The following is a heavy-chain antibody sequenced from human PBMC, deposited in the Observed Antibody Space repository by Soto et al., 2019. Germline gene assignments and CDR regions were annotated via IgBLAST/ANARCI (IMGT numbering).Heavy chain of an antibody. CDR1: GHISGHYG. Sequence: QVQLVQSAPELTKPGASVKVSCRVSGHISGHYGISWVRLRAGQGLEGMGWISAHRGHTNYAHKFRGRVTMTTDPSTATVSMELTNLLSDDTAVYFCARDGDQWDQRFCDNWGQGTVVTVSS. J-gene: IGHJ4*02. V-gene: IGHV1-18*01. CDR3: ARDGDQWDQRFCDN. D-gene: IGHD1-26*01. CDR2: ISAHRGHT.